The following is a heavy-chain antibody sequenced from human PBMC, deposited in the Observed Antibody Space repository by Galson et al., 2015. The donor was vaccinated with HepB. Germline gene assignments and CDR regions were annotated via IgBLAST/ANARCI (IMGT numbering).Heavy chain of an antibody. CDR3: ARGRYYGSGGSPYYPMDV. J-gene: IGHJ6*02. D-gene: IGHD3-10*01. Sequence: SVKVSCKVSGGTFSNHGLNWVRQAPGQGLEYMGGIIPMFGTPNYAQKFRVRVTITADESTSTVYMELTSPTSEDTAVYYCARGRYYGSGGSPYYPMDVWGQGTTVIVSS. V-gene: IGHV1-69*13. CDR2: IIPMFGTP. CDR1: GGTFSNHG.